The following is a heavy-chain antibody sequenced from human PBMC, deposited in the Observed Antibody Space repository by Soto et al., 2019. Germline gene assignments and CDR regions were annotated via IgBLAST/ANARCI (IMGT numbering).Heavy chain of an antibody. D-gene: IGHD6-13*01. CDR1: GFAISEYW. CDR2: ISWNSGTI. V-gene: IGHV3-9*01. CDR3: AKDLGSSSWWYYFDY. J-gene: IGHJ4*02. Sequence: HPGGSLRLSCAASGFAISEYWMSWVRQAPGKGLEWVSGISWNSGTIGYADSVKGRFTISRDNAKNSLYLQMNSLRAEDTALYYCAKDLGSSSWWYYFDYWGQGTLVTVSS.